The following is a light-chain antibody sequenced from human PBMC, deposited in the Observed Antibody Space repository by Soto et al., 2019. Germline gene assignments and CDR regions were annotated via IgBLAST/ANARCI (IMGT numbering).Light chain of an antibody. CDR3: QQYHDWPLT. V-gene: IGKV3-15*01. CDR2: GAS. J-gene: IGKJ4*01. Sequence: EILMTQSPATLSVSPGERATLSCRASQSVSSNFAWYQQKPGQAPRLLIYGASTRATGFPARFSGSGSGTEFTLTLSSLQSEDVAVYYCQQYHDWPLTFGGGTKVEIK. CDR1: QSVSSN.